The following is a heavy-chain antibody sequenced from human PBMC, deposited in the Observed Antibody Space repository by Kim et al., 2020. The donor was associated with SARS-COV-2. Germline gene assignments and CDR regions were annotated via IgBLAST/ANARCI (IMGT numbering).Heavy chain of an antibody. Sequence: ASVKVSCKASGYTFTAYYLHWVRQAPGQGLEWMGWINPDSGGTNSAQKFQGRVTMTRDTSITTAYMELSSLRSDDTAVYYCARFQPELPWDYWGQGTLVT. D-gene: IGHD1-7*01. J-gene: IGHJ4*02. CDR3: ARFQPELPWDY. CDR1: GYTFTAYY. CDR2: INPDSGGT. V-gene: IGHV1-2*02.